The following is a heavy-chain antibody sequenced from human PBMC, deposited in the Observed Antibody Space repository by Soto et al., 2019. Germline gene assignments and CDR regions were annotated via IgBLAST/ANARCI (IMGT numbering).Heavy chain of an antibody. CDR1: GYTFTSYA. CDR2: ISAYNGNT. CDR3: ASSRPPAGY. V-gene: IGHV1-18*01. J-gene: IGHJ4*02. Sequence: QVQLVQSGAEVKKPGASVTVSCKASGYTFTSYAISWVRQAPGQGLEWMGWISAYNGNTNYAQKLHGRVTMTPDTSTTTAYMELMSLRSDDTGVYFCASSRPPAGYLGQGPLLIVSS.